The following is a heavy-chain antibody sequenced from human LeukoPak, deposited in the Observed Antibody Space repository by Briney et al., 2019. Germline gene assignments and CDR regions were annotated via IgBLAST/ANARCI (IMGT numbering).Heavy chain of an antibody. Sequence: PGGSLTLSCAASGFTFSSYSMNWVRQAPGRGLEGVSSINSSSSYIYYADSVKGRFTISRDNAKNSMYLQMNSLRAEDTAVYYCARGTRGYSYGSLAFDIWGQGTMVTVSS. V-gene: IGHV3-21*01. D-gene: IGHD5-18*01. CDR1: GFTFSSYS. J-gene: IGHJ3*02. CDR2: INSSSSYI. CDR3: ARGTRGYSYGSLAFDI.